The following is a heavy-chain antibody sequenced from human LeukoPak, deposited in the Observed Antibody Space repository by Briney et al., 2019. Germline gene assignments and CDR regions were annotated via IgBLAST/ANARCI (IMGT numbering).Heavy chain of an antibody. CDR3: ARDRPYYYDSSGYYPNDAFDI. CDR1: GFTFSSYE. V-gene: IGHV3-48*03. Sequence: GGSLRLSCAASGFTFSSYEMNWVRQAPGKGLEWVSYISSSGSTIYYADSVKDRFTISRDNAKNSLYLQMNSLRAEDTAVYYCARDRPYYYDSSGYYPNDAFDIWGQGTMVTVSS. CDR2: ISSSGSTI. J-gene: IGHJ3*02. D-gene: IGHD3-22*01.